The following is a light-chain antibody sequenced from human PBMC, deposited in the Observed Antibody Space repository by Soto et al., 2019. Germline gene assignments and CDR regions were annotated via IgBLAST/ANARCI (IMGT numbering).Light chain of an antibody. CDR3: QQYDSSPIT. Sequence: EIVLTQSPGTLSLSPGERATLSCRASQSVSSSYLAWYQQKPGQAPSLLIYGVSRRATGIPDRFSGSGSGTDFTLTISRLEPEDFAVYYCQQYDSSPITFGQGTRLEI. J-gene: IGKJ5*01. CDR2: GVS. CDR1: QSVSSSY. V-gene: IGKV3-20*01.